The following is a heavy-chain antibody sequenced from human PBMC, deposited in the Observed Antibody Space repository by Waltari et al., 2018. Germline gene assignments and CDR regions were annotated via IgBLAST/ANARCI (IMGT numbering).Heavy chain of an antibody. CDR2: IYYSGNT. J-gene: IGHJ4*02. CDR1: GGSISSYY. CDR3: ARVSSTMTQYFDY. V-gene: IGHV4-59*01. D-gene: IGHD3-22*01. Sequence: QMQLQESGPGLVKPSETLSLTCTVSGGSISSYYWSWIRQPPGKGLEWIGYIYYSGNTNYNPSLKRRVTISVDTSKNQFSLKLSSVTAADTAVYYCARVSSTMTQYFDYWGQGTLVTVSS.